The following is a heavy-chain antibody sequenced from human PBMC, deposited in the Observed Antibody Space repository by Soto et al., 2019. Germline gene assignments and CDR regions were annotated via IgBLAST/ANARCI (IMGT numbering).Heavy chain of an antibody. CDR3: ARARIDY. Sequence: EVQLVESGGGLVQPGGSLRLSCAVSGFIFSHYWMTWVRQAPGKGLEWVANINPEGSEKYYVDSVKGRFTISRDNAKNSLYLQMISLRAEDTALYYCARARIDYWGRGTLITVSS. V-gene: IGHV3-7*03. J-gene: IGHJ4*02. CDR2: INPEGSEK. CDR1: GFIFSHYW.